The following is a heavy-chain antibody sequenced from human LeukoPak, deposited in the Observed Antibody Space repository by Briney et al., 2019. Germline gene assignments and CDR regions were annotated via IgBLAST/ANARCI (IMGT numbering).Heavy chain of an antibody. D-gene: IGHD1-1*01. Sequence: SETLSLTCTVSGGSISSSSHSWGWIRQPPGKGLEWTGSIYYTGRTYYNPSLESRLTISVDTSKNQFSLKLTSVTAADTAIYYCAQSLGSGNWIGNWFDPWGQGTLVTVSS. V-gene: IGHV4-39*01. J-gene: IGHJ5*02. CDR2: IYYTGRT. CDR3: AQSLGSGNWIGNWFDP. CDR1: GGSISSSSHS.